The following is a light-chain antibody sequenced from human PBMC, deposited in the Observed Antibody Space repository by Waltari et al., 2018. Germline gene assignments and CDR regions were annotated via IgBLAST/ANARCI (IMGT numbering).Light chain of an antibody. Sequence: EVVMTPSPATLSVSPGERVTLSCKASQSIDNNLAWYQQKPGQAPRLLIYAASTRATGVPARFSGSGSGTDFTLTISSLQSEDCAVFYCQQYNRWPPLTFGGGTKVEIK. V-gene: IGKV3-15*01. CDR3: QQYNRWPPLT. CDR2: AAS. CDR1: QSIDNN. J-gene: IGKJ4*01.